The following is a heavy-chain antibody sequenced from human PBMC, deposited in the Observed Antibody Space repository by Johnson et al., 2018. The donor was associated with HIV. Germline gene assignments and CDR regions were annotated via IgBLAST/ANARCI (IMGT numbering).Heavy chain of an antibody. Sequence: QVQLVESGGGVVQPGRYLRLSCAASGFTFNTYAMYWVRQAPGKGLEWVAIISYDGGERYYVDSVKGRFIVSRDNAKNLLYLQMSSLRAEDTAVYYCARGWSGAFDIWGQGTMVTVSS. CDR3: ARGWSGAFDI. V-gene: IGHV3-30*04. CDR1: GFTFNTYA. CDR2: ISYDGGER. J-gene: IGHJ3*02. D-gene: IGHD2-15*01.